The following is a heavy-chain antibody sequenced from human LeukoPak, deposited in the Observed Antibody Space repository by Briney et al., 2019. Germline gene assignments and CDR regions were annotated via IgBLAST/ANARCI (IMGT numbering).Heavy chain of an antibody. CDR1: GVTFSSHW. V-gene: IGHV3-7*02. CDR2: IKEDGTEI. CDR3: SLGVYYLDH. D-gene: IGHD2-8*01. J-gene: IGHJ4*02. Sequence: GGSLRLSCAASGVTFSSHWMTWVRQALEKGLEWVANIKEDGTEIYYVDSVKGRFTISRDNAKDSLYLQMNSLRAEDTAVYYCSLGVYYLDHWGQGTLVTVSS.